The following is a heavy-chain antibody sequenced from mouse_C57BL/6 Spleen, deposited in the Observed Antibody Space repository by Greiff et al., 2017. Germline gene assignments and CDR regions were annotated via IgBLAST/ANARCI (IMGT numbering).Heavy chain of an antibody. D-gene: IGHD2-5*01. J-gene: IGHJ1*03. CDR1: GYTFTGYW. CDR3: ARRDYSNYVRYWYFDV. Sequence: QVQLQQSGAELMKPGASVKLSCKATGYTFTGYWIEWVKQRPGHGLEWIGEILPGSGSTNYNEKFKGKATFTADTSSNTAYMQLSSLTTEDSAIYYCARRDYSNYVRYWYFDVWGTGTTVTVSS. V-gene: IGHV1-9*01. CDR2: ILPGSGST.